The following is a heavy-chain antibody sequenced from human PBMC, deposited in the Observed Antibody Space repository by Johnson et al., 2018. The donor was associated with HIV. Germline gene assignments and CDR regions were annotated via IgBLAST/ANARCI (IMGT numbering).Heavy chain of an antibody. CDR2: ISYVGTNK. V-gene: IGHV3-30*04. J-gene: IGHJ3*02. Sequence: QVQLVESGGGVVQPGRSLRLSCAASGFTFSSYAMHWVRQAPGKGLEWVAVISYVGTNKYYADSVRGRFTISRDNSKNTLYLQMNSRRAEDTAVYYCARDRAMVIGNDAFDIWGQGTMVTVSS. D-gene: IGHD5-18*01. CDR1: GFTFSSYA. CDR3: ARDRAMVIGNDAFDI.